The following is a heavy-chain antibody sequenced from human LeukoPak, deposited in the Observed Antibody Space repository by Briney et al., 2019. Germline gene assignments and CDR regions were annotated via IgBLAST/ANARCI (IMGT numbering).Heavy chain of an antibody. J-gene: IGHJ4*01. D-gene: IGHD3-3*02. CDR2: IHNDGST. CDR3: ASLARDY. V-gene: IGHV3-53*01. CDR1: GFIVSNTY. Sequence: PGGSLRLSCAASGFIVSNTYMTWVRQAPGKGLEWVSVIHNDGSTYYADPVKGRFTVFRDNSKNMLFLRMNSLRVEDTAVYFCASLARDYWGQGTLVSVSS.